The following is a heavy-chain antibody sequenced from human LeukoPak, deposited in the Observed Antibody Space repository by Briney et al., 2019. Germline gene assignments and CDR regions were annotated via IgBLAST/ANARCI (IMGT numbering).Heavy chain of an antibody. D-gene: IGHD6-13*01. CDR3: ARGTIAAPGTDY. V-gene: IGHV3-7*01. Sequence: GGSLRLSCAASGFTFSGYWMHWVRQAPGKGLEWVANLKQDGSEKHFADSVKGRFTISRDNAENSLYLQMSSLRAEDTAMYYCARGTIAAPGTDYWGQGTLVTVSS. CDR2: LKQDGSEK. CDR1: GFTFSGYW. J-gene: IGHJ4*02.